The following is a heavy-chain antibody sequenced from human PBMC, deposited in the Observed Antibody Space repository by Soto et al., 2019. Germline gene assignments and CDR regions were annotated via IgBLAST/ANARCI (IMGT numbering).Heavy chain of an antibody. J-gene: IGHJ6*02. CDR2: INPNSGGT. CDR1: GYTFTGYY. D-gene: IGHD6-19*01. CDR3: ARDLGSGWYYYYGMDV. Sequence: GASVKVSCKASGYTFTGYYMHWVRQAPGQGLEWMGWINPNSGGTNYAQKFQGWVTMTRDTSISTAYMELSRLRSDDTAVYYCARDLGSGWYYYYGMDVWAQGTRVTVSS. V-gene: IGHV1-2*04.